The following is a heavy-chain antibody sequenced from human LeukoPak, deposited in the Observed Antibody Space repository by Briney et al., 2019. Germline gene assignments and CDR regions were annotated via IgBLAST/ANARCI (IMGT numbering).Heavy chain of an antibody. CDR1: GFTFSSYA. CDR3: VKGTWGIDRSGYFDY. J-gene: IGHJ4*02. D-gene: IGHD3-22*01. CDR2: ISSNGGST. V-gene: IGHV3-64D*06. Sequence: GGSLRLSCSASGFTFSSYAMHWVRQAPGKGLEYVSAISSNGGSTYYADSVKGRFTISRDNSKNTLYLQMSSLRAEDTAVYYCVKGTWGIDRSGYFDYWGQGTLVTVSS.